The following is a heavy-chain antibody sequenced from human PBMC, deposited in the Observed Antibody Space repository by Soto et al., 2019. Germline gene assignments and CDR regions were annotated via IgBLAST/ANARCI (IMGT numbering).Heavy chain of an antibody. J-gene: IGHJ4*02. Sequence: QLQLQESGSGLVKPSQTLSLTCAVSGGSINTATHSWSWIRQPPGKGLEWIGYIYHSGSTYYNPSVKRRVMISIDKYNIQFSLRLSSLTAADTALYYCARRRGGTTTADDYWGQGILVTVSS. CDR1: GGSINTATHS. CDR2: IYHSGST. CDR3: ARRRGGTTTADDY. V-gene: IGHV4-30-2*01. D-gene: IGHD1-26*01.